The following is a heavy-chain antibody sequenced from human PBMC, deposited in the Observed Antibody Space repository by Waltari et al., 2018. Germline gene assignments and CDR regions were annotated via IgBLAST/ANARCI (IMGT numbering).Heavy chain of an antibody. CDR3: ARPLGTADLGY. Sequence: EVQLVQSGAAVKKPGESLKISCQTSGYSFATYWIGWVRQMPGRGLELVGIIYPLDSDTRYSPAFQGQVTISVDKSIGTAYLQWTSLKASDSAIYYCARPLGTADLGYWGQGTLVTVSS. V-gene: IGHV5-51*01. D-gene: IGHD1-7*01. J-gene: IGHJ4*02. CDR2: IYPLDSDT. CDR1: GYSFATYW.